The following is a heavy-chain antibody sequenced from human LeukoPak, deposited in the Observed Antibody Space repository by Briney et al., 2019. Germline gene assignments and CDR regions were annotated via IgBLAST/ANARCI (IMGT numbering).Heavy chain of an antibody. CDR3: AKANSITIFGVISPVDY. V-gene: IGHV3-23*01. J-gene: IGHJ4*02. Sequence: GGSLRLSCAASGFTFSSYAMSWVRQAPGKGLEWVSVISGSGDSTNYADSVKGRFTISRDNSKNMLYLQMNSLRAEDTAVYYCAKANSITIFGVISPVDYWGQGTLVTVSS. CDR1: GFTFSSYA. CDR2: ISGSGDST. D-gene: IGHD3-3*01.